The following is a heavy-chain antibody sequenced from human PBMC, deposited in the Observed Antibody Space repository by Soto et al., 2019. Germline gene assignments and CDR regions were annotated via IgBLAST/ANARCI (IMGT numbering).Heavy chain of an antibody. CDR2: VWYDGSNQ. Sequence: QVQLVESGGGVVQPGGSLRLSCAASGFTFSSDGMHWVRQAPGKGLQWVALVWYDGSNQYYADSVKGRFTISRDNSKNTLHLQLNSLGAEDTAVYFCARDRQFWGGSYVVFAYKYGMDVWGQGTTVTVSS. CDR1: GFTFSSDG. CDR3: ARDRQFWGGSYVVFAYKYGMDV. J-gene: IGHJ6*02. V-gene: IGHV3-33*01. D-gene: IGHD3-3*01.